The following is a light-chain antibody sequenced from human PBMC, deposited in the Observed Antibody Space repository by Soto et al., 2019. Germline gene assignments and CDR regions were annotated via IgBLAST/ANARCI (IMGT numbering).Light chain of an antibody. V-gene: IGKV3-15*01. CDR3: QHYNDWPHT. Sequence: EIVMTQSPATLPVSPGEGATLSCRASQSVDSNLAWYQQQPGQAPRLLIYGASTRATGLPAKYSGSGSGTEFTLTISSLQSEDFAVYYCQHYNDWPHTFGQGTKVEIK. CDR1: QSVDSN. CDR2: GAS. J-gene: IGKJ1*01.